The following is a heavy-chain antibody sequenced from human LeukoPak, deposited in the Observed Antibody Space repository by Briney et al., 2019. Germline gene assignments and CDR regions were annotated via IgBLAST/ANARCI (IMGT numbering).Heavy chain of an antibody. Sequence: GVSLQISSQGSGYSFTSYWIGWVRPMPGKGLEWMGIIYSGDSDTRYSPSFQGQVTISADKSICTAYLQWRSLKASDTAMYYCARCITMVRGVTNWFDLWGQGTLVTVSS. CDR1: GYSFTSYW. D-gene: IGHD3-10*01. CDR3: ARCITMVRGVTNWFDL. V-gene: IGHV5-51*01. CDR2: IYSGDSDT. J-gene: IGHJ5*02.